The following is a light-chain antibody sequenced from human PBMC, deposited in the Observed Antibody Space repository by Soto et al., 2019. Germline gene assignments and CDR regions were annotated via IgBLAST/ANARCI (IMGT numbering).Light chain of an antibody. CDR2: AAS. CDR3: QQSYSMLFT. CDR1: QSISTF. Sequence: DIQVTQSPSSLSASIGDSVTITCRASQSISTFLNWYQQKPGKAPNLLIYAASRLQSGVPARFSVSGSGTDFTLTISSLQPEDFATYYCQQSYSMLFTFGPGTKVDIK. J-gene: IGKJ3*01. V-gene: IGKV1-39*01.